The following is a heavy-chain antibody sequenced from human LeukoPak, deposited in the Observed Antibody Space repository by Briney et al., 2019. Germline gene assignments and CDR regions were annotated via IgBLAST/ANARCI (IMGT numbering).Heavy chain of an antibody. CDR1: GYTFTGYY. V-gene: IGHV1-2*02. CDR3: ARSGPYLYYYYYMDV. Sequence: ASVKVSCKASGYTFTGYYMHWVRQAPGQGLEWMGWINPNSGGTNYAQKFQGRVTMTRDMSISTAYMELSRLRSDDTAVYYCARSGPYLYYYYYMDVWGKGTTVTVSS. CDR2: INPNSGGT. J-gene: IGHJ6*03. D-gene: IGHD3-10*01.